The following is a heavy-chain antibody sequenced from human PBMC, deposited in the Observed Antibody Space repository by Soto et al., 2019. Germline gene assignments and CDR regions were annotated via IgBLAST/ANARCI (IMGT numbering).Heavy chain of an antibody. Sequence: QVLLVQSGAEAKKPGASVKLSCEPSGYIFTKYALHWVRQAPGQRPEWLGWINVGNGITKYSQKFQGRVTCTWATSATTGYMELSSLRAEDTAVYYCTRAMLEYGDYVFGFWGQGTLVTVSS. J-gene: IGHJ4*02. D-gene: IGHD2-21*02. CDR2: INVGNGIT. V-gene: IGHV1-3*01. CDR3: TRAMLEYGDYVFGF. CDR1: GYIFTKYA.